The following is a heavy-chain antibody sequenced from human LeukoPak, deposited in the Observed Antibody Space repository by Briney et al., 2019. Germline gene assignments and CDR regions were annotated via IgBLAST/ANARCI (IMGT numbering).Heavy chain of an antibody. CDR2: VNPHSGGT. V-gene: IGHV1-2*02. Sequence: ASVKVSCKASGYTFTDYYIHWVRQAPGHGLEWMGWVNPHSGGTNFAQGFRGKVTMTRDTSVTTAYLEVNSLQSDDTAVYYCAKSNGYGLVDIWGQGTMVTVSS. J-gene: IGHJ3*02. CDR1: GYTFTDYY. D-gene: IGHD3-10*01. CDR3: AKSNGYGLVDI.